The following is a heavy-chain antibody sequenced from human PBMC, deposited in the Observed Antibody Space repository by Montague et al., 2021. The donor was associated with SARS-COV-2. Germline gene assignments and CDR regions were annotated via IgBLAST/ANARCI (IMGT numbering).Heavy chain of an antibody. CDR3: ARHYSATLPADY. Sequence: SETLSLTCTVSGGSISSFYWSWFRQPPGKGLERTGYISDSGSTNYNPSLTSRVTMSVDTSKNQFSLKVNSVTAADTAVYYCARHYSATLPADYWGRGTLVTVSS. CDR2: ISDSGST. CDR1: GGSISSFY. J-gene: IGHJ4*02. V-gene: IGHV4-59*08. D-gene: IGHD2-15*01.